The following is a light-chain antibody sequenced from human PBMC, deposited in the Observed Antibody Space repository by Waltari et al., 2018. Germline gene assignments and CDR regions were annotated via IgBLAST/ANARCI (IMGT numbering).Light chain of an antibody. CDR1: QKISSY. V-gene: IGKV1-39*01. J-gene: IGKJ1*01. CDR3: QQTDTALRT. CDR2: AAS. Sequence: DIQMTQSPSSLSASVEYRVTITCRASQKISSYLNWYQQKPGTAPMLLCYAASRFDSGVPSRFSGSGSGTDFTLTISSLQPEDFGIYYCQQTDTALRTFGQGTKVETK.